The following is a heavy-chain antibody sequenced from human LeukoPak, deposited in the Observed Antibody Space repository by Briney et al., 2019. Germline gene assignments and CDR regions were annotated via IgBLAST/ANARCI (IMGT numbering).Heavy chain of an antibody. CDR2: VGGDEKA. Sequence: PGGSLRLSCAASGFPFSGNAMGWVRQAPGRGLEWVSGVGGDEKAHYADFVRGRFTISRDNSKKTVYLQMNSLTVEDTAVYYCAKDLSWWVTADYWGQGVLVTVSS. J-gene: IGHJ4*02. V-gene: IGHV3-23*01. CDR1: GFPFSGNA. D-gene: IGHD2-21*02. CDR3: AKDLSWWVTADY.